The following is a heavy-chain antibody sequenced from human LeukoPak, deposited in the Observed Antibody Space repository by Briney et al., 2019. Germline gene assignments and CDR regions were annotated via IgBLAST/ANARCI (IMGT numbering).Heavy chain of an antibody. CDR2: IYYSGST. D-gene: IGHD3-10*01. V-gene: IGHV4-39*01. CDR1: GGSISSSSYY. J-gene: IGHJ4*02. Sequence: SETLSLTCTVSGGSISSSSYYWGWIRQPPGKGLEWIGSIYYSGSTYYNPSLKSRVTISVDTSKNQFSLRLTSVTAADTAVYYCARHRSLWSDFDYWGQGTLVTVSS. CDR3: ARHRSLWSDFDY.